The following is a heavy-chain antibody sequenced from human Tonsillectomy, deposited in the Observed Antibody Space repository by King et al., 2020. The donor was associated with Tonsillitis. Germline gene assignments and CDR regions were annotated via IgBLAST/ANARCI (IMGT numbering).Heavy chain of an antibody. V-gene: IGHV3-7*01. CDR3: ASPGPDGAAAPFDY. CDR1: GFTFSSYW. D-gene: IGHD6-13*01. Sequence: VQLVESGGGLVQPGGSLRLSCAASGFTFSSYWMSWVRQAPGKGLEWVANIKQDGSEKYYVDSVKGRFTISRDNAKNSLYLQMNSLRAEDTAVYYCASPGPDGAAAPFDYWGQGTLVTVSS. J-gene: IGHJ4*02. CDR2: IKQDGSEK.